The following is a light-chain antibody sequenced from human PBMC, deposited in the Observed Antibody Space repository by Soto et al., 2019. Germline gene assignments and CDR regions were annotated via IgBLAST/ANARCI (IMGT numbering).Light chain of an antibody. CDR1: QSVSSN. CDR3: QQYNNWPPSWT. CDR2: DTS. J-gene: IGKJ1*01. V-gene: IGKV3-15*01. Sequence: EIVMTQSPATLSVSPGERATLSCRASQSVSSNLAWYQQKPGQAPRLLIYDTSTRATGISARFSGSGSGTDFTLTISVLQSEDFTVYYCQQYNNWPPSWTFGQGTKVDI.